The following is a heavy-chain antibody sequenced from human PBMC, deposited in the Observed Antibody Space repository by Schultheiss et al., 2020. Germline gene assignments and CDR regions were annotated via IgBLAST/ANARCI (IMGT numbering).Heavy chain of an antibody. D-gene: IGHD3-10*01. CDR1: GGSISSGGYS. CDR2: IYYSGST. Sequence: SETLSLTCAVSGGSISSGGYSWSWIRQPPGKGLEWIGYIYYSGSTYYNPSLKSRVTISVDTSKNQFSLKLSSVTAADTAVYYCARHGGGLLWFGELSHFQHWGQGTLGTVSS. V-gene: IGHV4-30-2*05. CDR3: ARHGGGLLWFGELSHFQH. J-gene: IGHJ1*01.